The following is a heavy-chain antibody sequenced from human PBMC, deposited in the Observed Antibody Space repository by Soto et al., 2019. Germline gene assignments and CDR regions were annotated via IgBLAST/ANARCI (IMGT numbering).Heavy chain of an antibody. J-gene: IGHJ4*02. CDR1: GFTFSTYA. CDR3: ARDGWNWNYALDY. Sequence: QVQLVESGGGVVQPGWSLRLSCAASGFTFSTYAMHWVRQAPGKGLEWVAVIAYDGSNIHYADSVQGRFTISRDNSENTLYLQMNSLRTEDTAVYYCARDGWNWNYALDYCGLGTLVTVSS. CDR2: IAYDGSNI. D-gene: IGHD1-7*01. V-gene: IGHV3-30*14.